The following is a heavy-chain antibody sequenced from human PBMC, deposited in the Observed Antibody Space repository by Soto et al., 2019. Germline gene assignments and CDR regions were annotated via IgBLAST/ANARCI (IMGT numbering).Heavy chain of an antibody. Sequence: SETLSLTCTVSGGSISSSSYYWGWIRQPPGKGLEWIGSIYYSGSTYYNPSLKSRVTISVDTSKNQFSLKLSSVTAADTAVYYCARTVFVGPLGFLERIHGDAFDIWGQGTMVTVSS. D-gene: IGHD3-3*01. V-gene: IGHV4-39*01. CDR3: ARTVFVGPLGFLERIHGDAFDI. CDR1: GGSISSSSYY. CDR2: IYYSGST. J-gene: IGHJ3*02.